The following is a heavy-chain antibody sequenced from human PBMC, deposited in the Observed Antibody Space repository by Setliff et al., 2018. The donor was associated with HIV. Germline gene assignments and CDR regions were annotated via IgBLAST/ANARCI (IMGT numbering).Heavy chain of an antibody. D-gene: IGHD2-2*01. CDR2: IDWDDDK. Sequence: VSGPTLVNPPPTLTLTCTFSGFSLSTSGMCVSWIRQPPGKALEWLARIDWDDDKHYSTSLKTRLTISKDTSKNQVVLTITNVDPADTATYYCAQMEKNQIGQLISPRPVWFDPWGHGILVTVSS. J-gene: IGHJ5*02. V-gene: IGHV2-70*12. CDR3: AQMEKNQIGQLISPRPVWFDP. CDR1: GFSLSTSGMC.